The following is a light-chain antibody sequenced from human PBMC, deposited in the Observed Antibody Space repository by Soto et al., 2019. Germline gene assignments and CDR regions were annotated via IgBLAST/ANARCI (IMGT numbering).Light chain of an antibody. V-gene: IGKV3-20*01. CDR1: QSVSNNY. J-gene: IGKJ1*01. CDR2: GAS. Sequence: IVLMQSPATLSLSPGERATLSCRASQSVSNNYLAWYQQKPGQAPRLLIYGASNRATGIPDRFSGSGSGTDLTLTISSLQPEDVATYYCQKYNSAPRPVAQGTKVDIK. CDR3: QKYNSAPRP.